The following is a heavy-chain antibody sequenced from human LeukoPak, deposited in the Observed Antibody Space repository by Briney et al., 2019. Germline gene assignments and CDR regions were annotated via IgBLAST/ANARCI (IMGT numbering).Heavy chain of an antibody. Sequence: GGSLRLSCAASGFTVSSNYMSWVRQAPGKGLEWVSSININGNYMYYGDSVRGRFTISRDNAKNSLYLQMNSLRAEDTAVYYCARVTGYGAYDALDIWGQGTMVIVSS. CDR3: ARVTGYGAYDALDI. CDR2: ININGNYM. V-gene: IGHV3-21*01. D-gene: IGHD4-17*01. J-gene: IGHJ3*02. CDR1: GFTVSSNY.